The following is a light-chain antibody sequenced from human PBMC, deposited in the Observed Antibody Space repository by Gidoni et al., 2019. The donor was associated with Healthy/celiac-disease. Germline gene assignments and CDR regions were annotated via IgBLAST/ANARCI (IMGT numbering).Light chain of an antibody. CDR2: EVS. V-gene: IGLV2-14*01. Sequence: GTSSDVGGYNYVSWYQQHPGKAPKLMIYEVSNRPSGVSNRFSGSKSGNTASLTISGRQAEDEADYYCSSYTSSSTPWVFGGGTKLTVL. CDR3: SSYTSSSTPWV. J-gene: IGLJ3*02. CDR1: SSDVGGYNY.